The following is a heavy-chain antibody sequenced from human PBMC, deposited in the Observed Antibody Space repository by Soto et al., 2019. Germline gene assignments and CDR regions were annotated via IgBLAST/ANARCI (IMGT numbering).Heavy chain of an antibody. CDR1: GFTFSSYW. J-gene: IGHJ6*03. CDR3: ARDPTQPWSGYYTPPPGVYMDV. CDR2: INSDGSST. D-gene: IGHD3-3*01. V-gene: IGHV3-74*01. Sequence: GESLKISCAASGFTFSSYWMHWVRQAPGKGLVWVSRINSDGSSTSYADSVKGRFTISRDNAKNTLYLQMNSLRAEDTAVYYCARDPTQPWSGYYTPPPGVYMDVWGKGTTVTVSS.